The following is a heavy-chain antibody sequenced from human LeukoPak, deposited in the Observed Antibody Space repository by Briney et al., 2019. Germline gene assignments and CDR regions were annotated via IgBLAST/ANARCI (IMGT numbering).Heavy chain of an antibody. J-gene: IGHJ6*03. CDR1: GGSISSYY. CDR3: ARQYCSGGSCYSLSYYYMDV. CDR2: IYYSGST. D-gene: IGHD2-15*01. Sequence: SETLSLTCTVSGGSISSYYWSWIRQPPRKGLEWIGYIYYSGSTNYNPSLKSRVTISVDTSKNQFSLKPSSVTAADTAVYYCARQYCSGGSCYSLSYYYMDVWGKGTTVTVSS. V-gene: IGHV4-59*08.